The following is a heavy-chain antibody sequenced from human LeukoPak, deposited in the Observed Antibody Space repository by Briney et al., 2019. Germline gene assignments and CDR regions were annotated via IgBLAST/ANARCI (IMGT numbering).Heavy chain of an antibody. CDR1: GHTFTSYD. Sequence: ASVKVSCKASGHTFTSYDINWVRQATEQGLEWMGWMNPNSGNTGYAQKFQGRVTMTRNTSISTAYMELSSLRSEDTAVHYCARGGTYYDGSLGIDYWGQGTLVTVSS. V-gene: IGHV1-8*01. J-gene: IGHJ4*02. CDR2: MNPNSGNT. CDR3: ARGGTYYDGSLGIDY. D-gene: IGHD3-22*01.